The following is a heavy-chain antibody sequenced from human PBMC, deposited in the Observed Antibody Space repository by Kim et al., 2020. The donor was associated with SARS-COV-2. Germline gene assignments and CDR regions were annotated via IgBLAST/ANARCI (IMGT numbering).Heavy chain of an antibody. V-gene: IGHV3-9*01. CDR3: AKDPTPNYYGSGGGWFDP. J-gene: IGHJ5*02. CDR2: ISWNSGSI. D-gene: IGHD3-10*01. Sequence: GGSLRLSCAASGFTFDDYAMHWVRQAPGKGLEWVSGISWNSGSIGYADSVKGRFTISRDNAKNSLYLQMNSLRAEDTALYYCAKDPTPNYYGSGGGWFDPWGPGTLVTVSS. CDR1: GFTFDDYA.